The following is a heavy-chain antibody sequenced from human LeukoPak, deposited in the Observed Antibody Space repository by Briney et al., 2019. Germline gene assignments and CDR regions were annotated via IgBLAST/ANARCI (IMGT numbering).Heavy chain of an antibody. CDR1: GYSFTSYW. CDR3: ARLGYSGYDFLSYFDY. CDR2: IYPGDSDI. J-gene: IGHJ4*02. V-gene: IGHV5-51*01. D-gene: IGHD5-12*01. Sequence: GESLKISCKGSGYSFTSYWIGWVRQMPGKGLEWMGIIYPGDSDIRYSPSFQGQVTISADKSISTAYLQWSSLKASDTAMYYCARLGYSGYDFLSYFDYWGQGTLVTVSS.